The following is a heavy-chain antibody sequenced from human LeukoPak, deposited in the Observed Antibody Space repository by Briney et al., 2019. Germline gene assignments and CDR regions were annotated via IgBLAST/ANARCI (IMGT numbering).Heavy chain of an antibody. Sequence: SETLSLTCAVYGGSFSGCYWSWIRQPPGKGLEWIGEINHSGSTNYNPSLKSRVTISVDTSKNQFSLKLSSVTAADTAVYYCARGLGGGGRLIDYWGQGTLVTVSS. CDR1: GGSFSGCY. V-gene: IGHV4-34*01. J-gene: IGHJ4*02. CDR3: ARGLGGGGRLIDY. D-gene: IGHD2-15*01. CDR2: INHSGST.